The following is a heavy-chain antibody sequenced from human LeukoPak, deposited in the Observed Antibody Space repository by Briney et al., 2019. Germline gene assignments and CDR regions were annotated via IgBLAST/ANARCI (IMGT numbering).Heavy chain of an antibody. CDR3: SKLRSSSSWYDAFDP. CDR1: GFTFTSYA. V-gene: IGHV3-23*01. Sequence: GGSLRLSCAASGFTFTSYAMSWVRQAPGEGLEWVSVISGSGGTTYYADSVKGRFTISRDNSKNTLYLQMNSLTADDTAVYFCSKLRSSSSWYDAFDPWGQGTLVTVSS. CDR2: ISGSGGTT. D-gene: IGHD6-13*01. J-gene: IGHJ5*02.